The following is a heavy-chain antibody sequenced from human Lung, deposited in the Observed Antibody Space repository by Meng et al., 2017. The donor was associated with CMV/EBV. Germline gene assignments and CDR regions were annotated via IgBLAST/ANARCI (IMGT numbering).Heavy chain of an antibody. CDR2: ISYDGSNK. Sequence: GGSXRLXCAASGFSFSSSGMHWVRQAPGKGLEWVAAISYDGSNKEDADSVNGRFTISRENSKNTLYLQMNSLRAEDTAVYYCVTDKYCSSTRGCLDVWVQGTTVTVSS. V-gene: IGHV3-30*04. D-gene: IGHD2-2*01. CDR3: VTDKYCSSTRGCLDV. CDR1: GFSFSSSG. J-gene: IGHJ6*02.